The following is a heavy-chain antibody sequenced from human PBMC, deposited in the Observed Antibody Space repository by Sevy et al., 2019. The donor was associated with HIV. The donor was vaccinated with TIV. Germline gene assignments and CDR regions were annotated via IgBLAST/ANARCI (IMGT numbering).Heavy chain of an antibody. Sequence: GGSLRLSCAASGFTFSSYAMHWVRQAPGKGLEWVAVISYDGSNKYYADSVKGRFTISRDNSKNTLYLQMNSLGAEDTAVYYCARKHYGDYWGQGTLVTVSS. V-gene: IGHV3-30-3*01. CDR2: ISYDGSNK. CDR3: ARKHYGDY. J-gene: IGHJ4*02. CDR1: GFTFSSYA.